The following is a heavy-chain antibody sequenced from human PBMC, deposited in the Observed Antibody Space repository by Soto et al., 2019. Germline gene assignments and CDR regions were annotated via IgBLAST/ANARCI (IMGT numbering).Heavy chain of an antibody. D-gene: IGHD3-3*01. CDR3: ARALLFRHMLECRNNWFDP. CDR1: GGTFSSYA. V-gene: IGHV1-69*01. Sequence: QVQLVQSGAEVKKPGSSVKVSCKASGGTFSSYAISWVRQAPGQGLEWVGGIIPIFGTANYAQKFQGRVTITADESTSTASMELSSLRSEDTAVYYCARALLFRHMLECRNNWFDPWGQGTLVTVSS. CDR2: IIPIFGTA. J-gene: IGHJ5*02.